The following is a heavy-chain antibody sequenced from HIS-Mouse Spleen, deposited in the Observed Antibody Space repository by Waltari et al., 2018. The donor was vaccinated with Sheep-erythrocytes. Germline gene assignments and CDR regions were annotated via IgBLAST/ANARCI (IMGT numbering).Heavy chain of an antibody. D-gene: IGHD5-18*01. CDR2: IYYSGGT. Sequence: QLQLQESGPGLVKPSETLSLTCTVSGGSISSSSYYWGWIRQPPGKGLEWIGSIYYSGGTSYNPSLKSRVTISVDTSKNQFSLKLSSVTAADTAVYYCARHKDTAMVHFDYWGQGTLVTVSS. V-gene: IGHV4-39*01. CDR3: ARHKDTAMVHFDY. J-gene: IGHJ4*02. CDR1: GGSISSSSYY.